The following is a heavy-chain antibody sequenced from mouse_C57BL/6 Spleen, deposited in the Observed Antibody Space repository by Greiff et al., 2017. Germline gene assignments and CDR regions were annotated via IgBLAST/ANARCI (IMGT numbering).Heavy chain of an antibody. J-gene: IGHJ4*01. CDR1: GYTFTTYP. CDR2: FHPYNDDT. Sequence: VQLQPSWAELVKPGSSVQMSCKASGYTFTTYPIEWMKQNHGKSLAWIGNFHPYNDDTKYNEKFKGKATLTVEKSSSTVYLELSRLTSDDSAVYYCERWGLLGAMDYWGQGASVTVSS. CDR3: ERWGLLGAMDY. D-gene: IGHD2-10*01. V-gene: IGHV1-47*01.